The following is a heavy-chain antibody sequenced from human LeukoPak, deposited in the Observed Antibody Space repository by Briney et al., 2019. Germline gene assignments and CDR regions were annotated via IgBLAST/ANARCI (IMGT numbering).Heavy chain of an antibody. V-gene: IGHV4-39*01. J-gene: IGHJ3*02. CDR1: GGSISSSSYY. Sequence: SETLSLTCTVSGGSISSSSYYWGWIRQPPGKGLEWIGSIYYSGSTYYNPSLKSRVTISVDTSKNQFSLKLSSVTAADTAVYYCASLFDYCSSTSCAAFDIWGQGTMVTVSS. CDR2: IYYSGST. CDR3: ASLFDYCSSTSCAAFDI. D-gene: IGHD2-2*01.